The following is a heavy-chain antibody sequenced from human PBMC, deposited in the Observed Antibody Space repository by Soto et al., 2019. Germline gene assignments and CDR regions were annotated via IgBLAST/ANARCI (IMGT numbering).Heavy chain of an antibody. Sequence: EVQLLDSGGGLVQPGGSLRLSCAASGFTFTNHAMSWVRQAPGKGLEWVSVISGSGSDISYVDSVKGRFTISRDNSKNTMYLQMNSLRAEDTAVYYCAKLGAIWFAESLYSWFDSWGQGTLVTVSS. D-gene: IGHD3-10*01. J-gene: IGHJ5*01. CDR2: ISGSGSDI. V-gene: IGHV3-23*01. CDR1: GFTFTNHA. CDR3: AKLGAIWFAESLYSWFDS.